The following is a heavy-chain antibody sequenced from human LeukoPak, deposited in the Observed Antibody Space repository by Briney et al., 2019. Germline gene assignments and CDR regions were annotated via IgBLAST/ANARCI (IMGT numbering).Heavy chain of an antibody. CDR1: GYTFTSYD. CDR2: MNPNSGNT. D-gene: IGHD2-21*01. Sequence: GASVKVSCKAAGYTFTSYDINWVRQATGQGLEWMGWMNPNSGNTGYAQKLQGRVTMTRSTSISTAYMELSSLRFEDTAVYYCTRSMRNGHIDYWGQGTLVTVSS. V-gene: IGHV1-8*01. CDR3: TRSMRNGHIDY. J-gene: IGHJ4*02.